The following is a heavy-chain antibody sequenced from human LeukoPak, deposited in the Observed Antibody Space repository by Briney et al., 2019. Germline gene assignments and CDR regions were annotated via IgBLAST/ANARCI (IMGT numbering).Heavy chain of an antibody. CDR1: GFTFSSYA. CDR2: IKQEGSEK. J-gene: IGHJ4*02. V-gene: IGHV3-7*01. D-gene: IGHD3-10*01. CDR3: ARTFGAD. Sequence: GGSLRLLCAASGFTFSSYAMSWVRQAPGKGLEWVVNIKQEGSEKYYVDSVKGRFTIPRDNPKHCLYRPVQSEISEHAGVFYCARTFGADWGQGTLVTVSS.